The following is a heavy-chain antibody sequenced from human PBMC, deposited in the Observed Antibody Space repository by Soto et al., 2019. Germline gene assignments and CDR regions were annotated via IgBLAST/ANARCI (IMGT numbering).Heavy chain of an antibody. D-gene: IGHD2-8*01. Sequence: ASVKVSCKASGYTFTSYYMHWVRQAPGQGLEWMGIINPSGGSTSYAQKFQGRVTMTRDTSTSTVYMELSSLRSEDTAVYYCAREDWTNCTNGVCSNWFDPWGQGTLVTVPQ. CDR1: GYTFTSYY. CDR2: INPSGGST. CDR3: AREDWTNCTNGVCSNWFDP. V-gene: IGHV1-46*01. J-gene: IGHJ5*02.